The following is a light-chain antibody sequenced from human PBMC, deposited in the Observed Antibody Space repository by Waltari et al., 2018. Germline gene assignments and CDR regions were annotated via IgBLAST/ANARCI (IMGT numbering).Light chain of an antibody. Sequence: DIVMTQSPDSLAVSLGERATINCKSSQSVLSSSTNKNNLAWYQQKPEQTHKVLIYWASTRESGVPDRFSGGGSGTDFTLTVSSLQAEDVAVYYCQQYYPGSRAFGQGTRLQI. V-gene: IGKV4-1*01. CDR3: QQYYPGSRA. J-gene: IGKJ5*01. CDR2: WAS. CDR1: QSVLSSSTNKNN.